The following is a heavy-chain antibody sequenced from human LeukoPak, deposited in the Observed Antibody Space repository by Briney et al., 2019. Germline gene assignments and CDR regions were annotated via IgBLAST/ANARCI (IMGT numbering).Heavy chain of an antibody. Sequence: GGSLRLSCAASGFTFSSYSMNWVRQAPGKGLEWVSSISSSSSYIYYADSVKGRFTISRDNAKNPLYLQMNSLRAEDTAVYYCARGAAAGSAFDYWGQGTLVTVSS. CDR2: ISSSSSYI. CDR3: ARGAAAGSAFDY. J-gene: IGHJ4*02. CDR1: GFTFSSYS. V-gene: IGHV3-21*01. D-gene: IGHD6-13*01.